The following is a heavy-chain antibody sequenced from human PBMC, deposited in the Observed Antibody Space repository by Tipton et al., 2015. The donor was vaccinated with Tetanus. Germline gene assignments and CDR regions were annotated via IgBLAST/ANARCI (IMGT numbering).Heavy chain of an antibody. CDR3: ARVRRLLTGAIDY. CDR1: GGSISSGDYY. Sequence: TLSLTCTVSGGSISSGDYYWSWIRQPPGKGLEWIGYIYYSGSTYYNPSLKSRVTISVDTAKNQFSLKLSSVTAADTAVHYCARVRRLLTGAIDYWGQGALVTVSA. J-gene: IGHJ4*02. D-gene: IGHD6-25*01. V-gene: IGHV4-30-4*01. CDR2: IYYSGST.